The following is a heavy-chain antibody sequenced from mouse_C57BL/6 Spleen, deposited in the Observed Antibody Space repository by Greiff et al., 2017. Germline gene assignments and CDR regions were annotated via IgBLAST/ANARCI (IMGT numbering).Heavy chain of an antibody. D-gene: IGHD1-1*01. Sequence: EVMLVESEGGLVQPGSSVKLSCTASGFTFSDYYMAWVRQGPEKGLEWVANINYDGSSTYYLDSLKSRFIISRDNAKNILYLQMSSLTSEDTATYYCARESYYGSRGAMDYWGQGTTVTVSS. J-gene: IGHJ4*01. CDR2: INYDGSST. V-gene: IGHV5-16*01. CDR3: ARESYYGSRGAMDY. CDR1: GFTFSDYY.